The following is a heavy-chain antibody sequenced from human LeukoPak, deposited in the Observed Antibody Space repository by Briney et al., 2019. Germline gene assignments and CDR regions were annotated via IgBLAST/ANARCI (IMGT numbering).Heavy chain of an antibody. CDR2: IRYDGSNK. D-gene: IGHD6-19*01. CDR1: GFTFSSYG. V-gene: IGHV3-30*02. J-gene: IGHJ4*02. CDR3: AKDRSNNRAPPESIAVAGPIDY. Sequence: PGGSLRLSCAASGFTFSSYGMHWVRQAPGKGLEWVAFIRYDGSNKYYADSVKGRFTISRDNSKNTLYLQMDSLRAEDTAVYYCAKDRSNNRAPPESIAVAGPIDYWGQGTLVTVSS.